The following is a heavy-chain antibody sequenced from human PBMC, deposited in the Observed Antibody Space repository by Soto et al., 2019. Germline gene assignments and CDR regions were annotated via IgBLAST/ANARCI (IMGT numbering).Heavy chain of an antibody. V-gene: IGHV4-30-2*01. Sequence: PSETLSLTCAVSGGSISSGGYSWSWIRQPPGKGLEWIGYIYHSGSTYYNPSLKSRVTISVDRSKNQFSLKLSSVTAADTAVYYCARVGYDFWSGTYFDYWGQGPLVTVSS. J-gene: IGHJ4*02. D-gene: IGHD3-3*01. CDR3: ARVGYDFWSGTYFDY. CDR2: IYHSGST. CDR1: GGSISSGGYS.